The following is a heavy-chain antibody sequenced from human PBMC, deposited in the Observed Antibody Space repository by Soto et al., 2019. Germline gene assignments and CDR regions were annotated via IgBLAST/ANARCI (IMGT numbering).Heavy chain of an antibody. CDR1: GGSISSGGYY. CDR2: IYYSGST. V-gene: IGHV4-31*03. Sequence: QVQLQESGPGLVKPSQTLSLTCTVSGGSISSGGYYWSWIRQHPGKGLELIGYIYYSGSTYYNLYLKSRFTLSVDTSKNQLSLKLSAVTAADTAVYYCARVPYYFWSGRIVDYRGQVTLVTVSS. D-gene: IGHD3-3*01. J-gene: IGHJ4*02. CDR3: ARVPYYFWSGRIVDY.